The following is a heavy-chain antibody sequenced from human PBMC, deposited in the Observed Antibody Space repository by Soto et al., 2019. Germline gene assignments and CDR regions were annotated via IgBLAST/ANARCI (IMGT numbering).Heavy chain of an antibody. CDR2: IYYSGST. Sequence: SETLSLTCTVSGGSISSYYWSWIRQPPGKGLEWIGYIYYSGSTNYNPSLKSRVTISVDTSKNQFSLKLSSVTAADTAVYYCARVRKSSGWYGVHFDYWGQGTLVTVSS. J-gene: IGHJ4*02. D-gene: IGHD6-19*01. CDR1: GGSISSYY. V-gene: IGHV4-59*01. CDR3: ARVRKSSGWYGVHFDY.